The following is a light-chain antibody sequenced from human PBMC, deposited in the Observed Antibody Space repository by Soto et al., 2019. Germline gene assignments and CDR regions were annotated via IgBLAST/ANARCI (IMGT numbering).Light chain of an antibody. CDR2: GAS. CDR3: QQYGLSPGT. J-gene: IGKJ2*01. CDR1: QSVSSSY. V-gene: IGKV3-20*01. Sequence: EIGLTQSPATLSLSPGERATLSCRASQSVSSSYLAWYQQKPGQAPRLLIYGASSRATGIPDRFSGSGSGTDFTLTISRLEPEDFAVFYCQQYGLSPGTFGQGTKLEIK.